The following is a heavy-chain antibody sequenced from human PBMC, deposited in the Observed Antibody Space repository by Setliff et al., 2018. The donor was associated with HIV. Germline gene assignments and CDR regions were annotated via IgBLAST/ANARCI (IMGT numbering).Heavy chain of an antibody. CDR1: GLTVSGNY. CDR2: VFRDDNT. Sequence: GKSLRLSCTASGLTVSGNYMGWVRQAPGEGLEWVSLVFRDDNTYNADSVKGRFTISRDSSKNTLYLQMNSLRGDDTAVYYCATSSRGWGQDAFDIWGQGTMVTVSS. J-gene: IGHJ3*02. D-gene: IGHD6-19*01. V-gene: IGHV3-66*02. CDR3: ATSSRGWGQDAFDI.